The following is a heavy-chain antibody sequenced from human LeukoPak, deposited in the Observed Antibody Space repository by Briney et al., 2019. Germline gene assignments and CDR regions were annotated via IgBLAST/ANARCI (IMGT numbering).Heavy chain of an antibody. D-gene: IGHD1-7*01. J-gene: IGHJ4*02. Sequence: TSETLSLTCTVSGGSISSYYWSWIRQPPGKGLEWIGYIYSSGSTNYNPSLKSRVTISVDTSKNQFSLKLSSVTAADTAVYYCARTGITGTTPDYWGQGNPGHRLL. CDR2: IYSSGST. CDR1: GGSISSYY. V-gene: IGHV4-59*01. CDR3: ARTGITGTTPDY.